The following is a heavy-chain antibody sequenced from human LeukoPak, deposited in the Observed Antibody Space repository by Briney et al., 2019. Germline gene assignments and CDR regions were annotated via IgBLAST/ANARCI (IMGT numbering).Heavy chain of an antibody. CDR1: GYPFTSYA. CDR2: INADNGDT. Sequence: GASVKVSCKASGYPFTSYAMYWVRQAPGQRLEWMGWINADNGDTRYSQKLQGRVTITGDTSASTTYMELSSLRSEDTAVYYCASDAFDIWGQGTMVTVSS. CDR3: ASDAFDI. V-gene: IGHV1-3*01. J-gene: IGHJ3*02.